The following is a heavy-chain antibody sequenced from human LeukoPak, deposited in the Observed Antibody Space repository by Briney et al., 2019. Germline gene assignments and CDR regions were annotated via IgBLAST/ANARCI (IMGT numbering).Heavy chain of an antibody. CDR3: ARGTYCSGGSCYSFDY. J-gene: IGHJ4*02. Sequence: GGSLRLSCAASGFTFSSYAMSWVRQAPGKGLEWVSAISGSGGSTYYADSVKGRFTISRDNSKNTLYLQMNSLRAEDTAVYYCARGTYCSGGSCYSFDYWGQGTLVTVSS. CDR2: ISGSGGST. CDR1: GFTFSSYA. D-gene: IGHD2-15*01. V-gene: IGHV3-23*01.